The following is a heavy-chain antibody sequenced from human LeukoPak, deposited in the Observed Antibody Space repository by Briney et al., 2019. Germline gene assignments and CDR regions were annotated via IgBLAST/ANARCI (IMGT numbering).Heavy chain of an antibody. V-gene: IGHV1-8*01. CDR3: ARGLRGIAAAGSRLYYFDY. J-gene: IGHJ4*02. D-gene: IGHD6-13*01. CDR1: GYTFTSYD. Sequence: ASVKVSCKASGYTFTSYDINWVRQATGQGGEWMGWMNPNSGNTGYAQKFQGRVTITRNTSISTAYMELSSLRSEDTAVYYCARGLRGIAAAGSRLYYFDYWGQGTLLTVSS. CDR2: MNPNSGNT.